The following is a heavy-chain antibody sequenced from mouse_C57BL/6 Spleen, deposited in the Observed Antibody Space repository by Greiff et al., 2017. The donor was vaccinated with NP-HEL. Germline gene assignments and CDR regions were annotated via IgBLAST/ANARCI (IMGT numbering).Heavy chain of an antibody. CDR1: GYTFTNYW. Sequence: VQVVESGAELVRPGTSVKMSCKASGYTFTNYWIGWAKQRPGHGLEWIGDIYPGGGYTNYNEKFKGKATLTADKSSSTAYMQFSSLTSEDSAIYYCARSESYWYFDVWGTGTTVTVSS. J-gene: IGHJ1*03. CDR2: IYPGGGYT. V-gene: IGHV1-63*01. CDR3: ARSESYWYFDV.